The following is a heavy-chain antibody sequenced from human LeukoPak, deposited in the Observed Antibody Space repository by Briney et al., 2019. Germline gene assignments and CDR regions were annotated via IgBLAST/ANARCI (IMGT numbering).Heavy chain of an antibody. V-gene: IGHV3-30*04. CDR3: ITPDKPLGFCSGGSCSLGCS. J-gene: IGHJ6*04. D-gene: IGHD2-15*01. CDR2: ISYDGSNK. Sequence: GRSLRLSCAASGFTFSSYAMHWVRQAPGKGLEWVAVISYDGSNKYYADSVKGRFTISRDNSKNTLYLQMNSLKSEDTGLYYCITPDKPLGFCSGGSCSLGCSWGKGTTVTISS. CDR1: GFTFSSYA.